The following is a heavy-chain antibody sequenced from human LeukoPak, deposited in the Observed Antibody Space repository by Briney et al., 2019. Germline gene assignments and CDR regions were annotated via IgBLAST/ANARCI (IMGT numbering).Heavy chain of an antibody. CDR2: IHYTGGT. D-gene: IGHD5-24*01. CDR3: ARGGYNFDP. CDR1: GGSFSGYY. V-gene: IGHV4-59*01. Sequence: SETLSLTCAVYGGSFSGYYWSWIRQPPGRGLEWIGYIHYTGGTNYNPSLKSRVTISMDVSKNQLSLKVSSVTAADTAVYYCARGGYNFDPWGQGILVTVSS. J-gene: IGHJ5*02.